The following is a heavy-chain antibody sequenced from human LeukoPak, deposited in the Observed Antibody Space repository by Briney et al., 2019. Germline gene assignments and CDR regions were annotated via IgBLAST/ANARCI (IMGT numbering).Heavy chain of an antibody. J-gene: IGHJ3*02. V-gene: IGHV3-23*01. D-gene: IGHD4-17*01. CDR2: ISGSGASK. CDR3: ATRRVQATVTTYAFEI. CDR1: GFPFSNYA. Sequence: PGGSLRLSCAASGFPFSNYAMSWVRQAPGKGLEWVSGISGSGASKYYVDSVKGRFTISRDNSKNTLYLQMNSLRAEDTAVYYCATRRVQATVTTYAFEIWGQGTMVTVSS.